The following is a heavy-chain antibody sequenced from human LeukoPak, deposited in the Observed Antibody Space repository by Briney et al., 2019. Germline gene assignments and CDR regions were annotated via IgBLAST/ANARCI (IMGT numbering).Heavy chain of an antibody. Sequence: SETLSLTCTVSGGSISSYYWSWIRQPPGKGLEWIGYIYYSGSTNYNPCLKSRVTISVDTSKNQFSLKLSSVTAADTAVYYCARRPVLTGYDYWGQGTLVTVST. V-gene: IGHV4-59*08. CDR1: GGSISSYY. CDR2: IYYSGST. J-gene: IGHJ4*02. D-gene: IGHD3-9*01. CDR3: ARRPVLTGYDY.